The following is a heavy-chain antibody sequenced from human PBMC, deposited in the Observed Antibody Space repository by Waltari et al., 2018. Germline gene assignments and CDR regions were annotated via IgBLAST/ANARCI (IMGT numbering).Heavy chain of an antibody. Sequence: QITLKESGPTVVKPTHPLTLTCSVPGLSLTTPAVSVGRVRQPPGQALEWLALIYWSDNKRYSPSLMSRLTITKDTSKNQVVLTMTYMDPMDTATYYCAYANDILGGYFDYWGQGTLVTVSS. CDR3: AYANDILGGYFDY. J-gene: IGHJ4*02. V-gene: IGHV2-5*01. CDR1: GLSLTTPAVS. CDR2: IYWSDNK. D-gene: IGHD3-9*01.